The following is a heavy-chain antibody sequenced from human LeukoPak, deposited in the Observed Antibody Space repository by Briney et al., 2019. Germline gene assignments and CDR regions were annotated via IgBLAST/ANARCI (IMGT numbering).Heavy chain of an antibody. J-gene: IGHJ4*02. V-gene: IGHV4-31*03. Sequence: SHTLSLACTVAGASISTPGYYWGWLRQQAGKGLEWFVYIYYSGSTYYNPSLRSRVTISVDTSKNQFSLKLSSVTAADTAVYYCANGGAYCGADCYLPAFDYWGQGTVVTVSS. CDR3: ANGGAYCGADCYLPAFDY. CDR2: IYYSGST. CDR1: GASISTPGYY. D-gene: IGHD2-21*02.